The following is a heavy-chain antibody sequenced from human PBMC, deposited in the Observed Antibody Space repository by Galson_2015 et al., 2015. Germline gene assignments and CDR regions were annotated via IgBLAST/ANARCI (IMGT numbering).Heavy chain of an antibody. CDR3: AKGIGSTRYYYYGMDV. D-gene: IGHD2-21*01. V-gene: IGHV3-30*18. CDR2: ISYDGSNE. CDR1: GFTFSTYG. J-gene: IGHJ6*02. Sequence: SLRLSCAASGFTFSTYGMHWVRQAPGKGLEWVAVISYDGSNEYYADSVQGPFTISRDNSKNTLFLQMNSLRAKDTAVYYCAKGIGSTRYYYYGMDVWGQGTTVTVSS.